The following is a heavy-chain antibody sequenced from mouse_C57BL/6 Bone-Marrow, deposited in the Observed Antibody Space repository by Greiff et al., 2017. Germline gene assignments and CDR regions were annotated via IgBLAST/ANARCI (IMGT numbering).Heavy chain of an antibody. CDR1: GYTFTSYW. CDR3: ASFTTVVPYFDY. V-gene: IGHV1-55*01. J-gene: IGHJ2*01. Sequence: VQLQQPGAELVKPGASVKMSCKASGYTFTSYWITWVKQRPGQGLEWIGDIYPGSGSTNYNEKFKSKATLTVDTSSSTAYMQLSSQTSEDSAVDDCASFTTVVPYFDYWGQGTTLTVSS. D-gene: IGHD1-1*01. CDR2: IYPGSGST.